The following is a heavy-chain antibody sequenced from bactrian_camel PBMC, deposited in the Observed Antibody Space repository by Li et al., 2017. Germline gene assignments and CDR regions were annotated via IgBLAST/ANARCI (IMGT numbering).Heavy chain of an antibody. CDR3: APDSSPQMGCY. CDR2: IRADGSK. V-gene: IGHV3S40*01. Sequence: VQLVESGGGLVQPGGSLKLSCQASGFVFESFGMSWVRQAPGKGLEWVSTIRADGSKEYADSVKGRFTISQNNAKTTTWLQMNNLKLDDTAMYYCAPDSSPQMGCYWIRGTQVTVS. J-gene: IGHJ4*01. D-gene: IGHD5*01. CDR1: GFVFESFG.